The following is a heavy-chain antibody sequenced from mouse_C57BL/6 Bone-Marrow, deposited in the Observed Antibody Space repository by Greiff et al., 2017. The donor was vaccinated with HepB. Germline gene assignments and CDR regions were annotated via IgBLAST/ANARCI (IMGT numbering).Heavy chain of an antibody. J-gene: IGHJ4*01. D-gene: IGHD2-10*02. V-gene: IGHV5-4*01. CDR1: GFTFSSYA. CDR2: ISDGGSYT. CDR3: ARGPSGYAMDY. Sequence: EVQVVESGGGLVKPGGSLKLSCAASGFTFSSYAMSWVRQTPEKRLEWVATISDGGSYTYYPDNVKGRFTISRDNAKNNLYLQMSHLKSEDTAMYYCARGPSGYAMDYWGQGTSVTVSS.